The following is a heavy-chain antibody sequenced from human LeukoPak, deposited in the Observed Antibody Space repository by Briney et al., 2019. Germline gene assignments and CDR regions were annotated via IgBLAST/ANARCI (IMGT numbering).Heavy chain of an antibody. CDR3: ARDRYCSGGSCYLGWFDP. Sequence: SETLSLTCTVSVGSISSSSYYWGWIRQPPGKGLEWIGEINHSGSTNYNPSLKSRVTISVDASKNLFALKLSSVTAADTAVYYCARDRYCSGGSCYLGWFDPWGQGTLVTVSS. CDR2: INHSGST. V-gene: IGHV4-39*06. CDR1: VGSISSSSYY. D-gene: IGHD2-15*01. J-gene: IGHJ5*02.